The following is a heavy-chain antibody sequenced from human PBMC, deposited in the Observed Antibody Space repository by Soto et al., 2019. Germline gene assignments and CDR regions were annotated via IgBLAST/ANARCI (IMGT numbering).Heavy chain of an antibody. D-gene: IGHD6-13*01. Sequence: SETLSLTCAVYGGSLSDYYWNWLRQPPGKGLEWIGYINYRGSTSYNPSLKSRVTISVDTSKNQFSLKLSSVTAADTAVYYCARYGYSSSWLYNWFDPWGQGTLVTVSS. V-gene: IGHV4-59*01. CDR3: ARYGYSSSWLYNWFDP. CDR1: GGSLSDYY. J-gene: IGHJ5*02. CDR2: INYRGST.